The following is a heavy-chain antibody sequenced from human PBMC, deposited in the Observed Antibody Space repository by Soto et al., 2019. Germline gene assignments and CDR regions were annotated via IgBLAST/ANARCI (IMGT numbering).Heavy chain of an antibody. Sequence: HPGGSLRLSCAASGFTFSSYGMHWVRQAPGKGLEWVAVIWYDGSNKYYADSVKGRFTISRDNSKNTLYLQMNSLRAEDTAVYYCARDTSNNWNPTVLDYWGQGTLVTVS. CDR1: GFTFSSYG. V-gene: IGHV3-33*01. CDR2: IWYDGSNK. CDR3: ARDTSNNWNPTVLDY. J-gene: IGHJ4*02. D-gene: IGHD1-20*01.